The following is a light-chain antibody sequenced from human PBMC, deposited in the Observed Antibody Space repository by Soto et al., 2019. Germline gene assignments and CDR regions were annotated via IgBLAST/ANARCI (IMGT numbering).Light chain of an antibody. CDR3: CSYVGATTYV. Sequence: QSALTQPASVCGSPGQSITISCTGTSSTVGGFNVVSWYQQHPGKAPKVIIYEGIKRPSGVSNRFSGSNSGSTASLTISGLQAEDEADYYCCSYVGATTYVFGTGTKVTVL. CDR1: SSTVGGFNV. J-gene: IGLJ1*01. V-gene: IGLV2-23*01. CDR2: EGI.